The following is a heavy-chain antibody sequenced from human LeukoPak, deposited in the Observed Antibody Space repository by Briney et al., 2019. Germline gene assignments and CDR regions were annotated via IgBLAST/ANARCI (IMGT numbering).Heavy chain of an antibody. D-gene: IGHD2-21*02. CDR2: INHSGST. CDR1: GGSFSGYY. Sequence: SETLSLTCAVYGGSFSGYYWSWIRQPPGKGLEWIGEINHSGSTNYNPSLKSRVTISVDTSKNQFSLKLSSVTAADTAVYYCARGRRGGSYLFYYYYYYMDVWGKGTTVTVSS. CDR3: ARGRRGGSYLFYYYYYYMDV. J-gene: IGHJ6*03. V-gene: IGHV4-34*01.